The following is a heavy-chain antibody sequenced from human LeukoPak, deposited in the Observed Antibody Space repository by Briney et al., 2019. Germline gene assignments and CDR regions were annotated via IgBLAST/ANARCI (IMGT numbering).Heavy chain of an antibody. CDR2: INPNSGGT. CDR3: ARAGFCSGGSCYYDI. V-gene: IGHV1-2*02. Sequence: GASVKVSCKASGYTFTGYYMHWVRQAPGQGLEWMGWINPNSGGTNYAQKFQGRVTMTRETSISTAYMELSRLRSDDTAVYYCARAGFCSGGSCYYDIWGQGTMVTVSS. J-gene: IGHJ3*02. D-gene: IGHD2-15*01. CDR1: GYTFTGYY.